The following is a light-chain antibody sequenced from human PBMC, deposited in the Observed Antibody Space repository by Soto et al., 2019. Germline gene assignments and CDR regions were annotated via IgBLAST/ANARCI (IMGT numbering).Light chain of an antibody. CDR1: LSISNN. CDR2: SAS. CDR3: QQYNEWPLT. J-gene: IGKJ4*01. Sequence: VMTQSPATLSVSPGERATLSCRASLSISNNLAWYQQKPGQAPMLLIYSASTRATAIPARFSGSASGTEFTLTISSLQSEYFAVYYCQQYNEWPLTFGGGTKVETK. V-gene: IGKV3-15*01.